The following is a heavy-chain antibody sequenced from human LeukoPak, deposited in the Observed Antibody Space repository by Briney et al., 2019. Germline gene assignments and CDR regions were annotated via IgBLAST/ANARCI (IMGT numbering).Heavy chain of an antibody. Sequence: LETLSLTCTVSGGSISSSGYYWGWIRQPPGKGLEWIGSIYHSGSTNYNPSLKSRVTISVDTSKNQFSLKLSSVTAADTAVYYCARGKRYDYVWGSYRPPFSYFDYWGQGTLVTVSS. CDR1: GGSISSSGYY. D-gene: IGHD3-16*02. CDR2: IYHSGST. J-gene: IGHJ4*02. CDR3: ARGKRYDYVWGSYRPPFSYFDY. V-gene: IGHV4-39*07.